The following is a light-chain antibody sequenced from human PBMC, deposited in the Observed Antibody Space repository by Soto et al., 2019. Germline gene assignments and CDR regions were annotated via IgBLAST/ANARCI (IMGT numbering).Light chain of an antibody. J-gene: IGLJ2*01. Sequence: QLVLTQPPSASGSPGQSVTISCTGASSDVGGYSYVSWYQQHPGKAPKLMIYEVSKRPSGVPDRFSGSKFGNTASLTVSGLQAEDEADYYCSSYGGSNNLIFGGGTKVTVL. CDR1: SSDVGGYSY. CDR2: EVS. CDR3: SSYGGSNNLI. V-gene: IGLV2-8*01.